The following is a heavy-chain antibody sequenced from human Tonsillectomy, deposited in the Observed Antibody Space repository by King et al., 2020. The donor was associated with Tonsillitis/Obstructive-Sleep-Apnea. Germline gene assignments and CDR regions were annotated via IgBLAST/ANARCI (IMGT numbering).Heavy chain of an antibody. CDR2: IYPGDSDT. D-gene: IGHD6-13*01. CDR3: ARSLHTGIAAAGIFDY. J-gene: IGHJ4*02. V-gene: IGHV5-51*03. CDR1: GYSFTSYW. Sequence: QLVQSGAEVKKPGESLKISCKGSGYSFTSYWIGWVRQMPGKGLEWMGIIYPGDSDTRYSPSFQGQVTISADKSISTAYLQWSSLKASDTAMYYCARSLHTGIAAAGIFDYWGQGTLVTVSS.